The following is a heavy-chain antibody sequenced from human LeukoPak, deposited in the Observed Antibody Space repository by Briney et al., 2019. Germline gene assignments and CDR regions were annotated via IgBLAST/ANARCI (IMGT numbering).Heavy chain of an antibody. Sequence: ASVKVSCKASGYTFSGYYMHWVRQAPGQGLEWMGWINPNTGGTNYAQKFQGRVTMTRDTSISTAYMDLGRLRSDDTAVFYCARDGSGYSSGWADYWGQGTLVTVSS. CDR1: GYTFSGYY. CDR2: INPNTGGT. D-gene: IGHD6-19*01. J-gene: IGHJ4*02. V-gene: IGHV1-2*02. CDR3: ARDGSGYSSGWADY.